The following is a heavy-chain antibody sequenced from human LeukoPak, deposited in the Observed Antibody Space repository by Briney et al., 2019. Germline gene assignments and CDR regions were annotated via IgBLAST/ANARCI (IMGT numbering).Heavy chain of an antibody. CDR2: INHRGST. J-gene: IGHJ4*02. CDR3: ARGDITTGGAPFDH. CDR1: GESFSGYY. Sequence: PSETLSLTCAVYGESFSGYYWSWTRQPPGKGLEWIGEINHRGSTNYNPSLKSRVTISVDTSKDQFSLKLNSVTAADTAIYYCARGDITTGGAPFDHWGQGSLVTVSS. V-gene: IGHV4-34*01. D-gene: IGHD2-21*01.